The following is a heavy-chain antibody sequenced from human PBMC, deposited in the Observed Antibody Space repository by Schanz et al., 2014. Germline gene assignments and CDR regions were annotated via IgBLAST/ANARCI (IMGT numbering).Heavy chain of an antibody. CDR3: AKVRYSSGWRGDYFDE. CDR2: ISSASSTI. V-gene: IGHV3-48*01. CDR1: TFTFSSDW. J-gene: IGHJ4*02. D-gene: IGHD6-25*01. Sequence: EVQLAESGGGLVQPGGSLRLSCAASTFTFSSDWMSWVRQAPGKGLEWVSYISSASSTINYADSVKGRFTISRDNAKNSLFLQMNSLRAEDTAVYYCAKVRYSSGWRGDYFDEWGQGTLVTVSS.